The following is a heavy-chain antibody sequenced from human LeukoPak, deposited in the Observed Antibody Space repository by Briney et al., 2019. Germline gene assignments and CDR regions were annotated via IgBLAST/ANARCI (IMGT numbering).Heavy chain of an antibody. V-gene: IGHV4-61*02. CDR1: GGSISNGSYY. Sequence: NPSQTLSHTCIESGGSISNGSYYWSWIRQPAGEGLEWIGRIYTSGSTNYNPSLKSRVTISVDTSKNQFSLKLSSVTAADTAVYYCARLIGHYYYYYMDVWGKGTTVTVSS. CDR2: IYTSGST. CDR3: ARLIGHYYYYYMDV. D-gene: IGHD3-22*01. J-gene: IGHJ6*03.